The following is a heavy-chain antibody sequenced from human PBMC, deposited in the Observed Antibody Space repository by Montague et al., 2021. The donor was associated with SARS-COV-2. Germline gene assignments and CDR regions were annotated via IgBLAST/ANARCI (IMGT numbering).Heavy chain of an antibody. J-gene: IGHJ6*04. V-gene: IGHV2-70*11. CDR3: ARTAGRDYTEYDYCAKDV. D-gene: IGHD3-16*01. CDR1: GFSLITSGMY. CDR2: IDWVDDK. Sequence: PALVKPTQTLTLTCTFSGFSLITSGMYVSWIRQPPGKDLKWLARIDWVDDKYYSTSLKTRLTISKDTSKNQVVLTMTNNEPVDTATYYCARTAGRDYTEYDYCAKDVWGKGSTVAVSS.